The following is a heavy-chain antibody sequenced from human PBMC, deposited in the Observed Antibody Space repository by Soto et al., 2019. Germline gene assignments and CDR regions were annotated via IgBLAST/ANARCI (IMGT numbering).Heavy chain of an antibody. Sequence: GESLKISCKGSGYSFTSYWIGWVRQMPGKGLEWMGIIYPGDSDTRYSPSFQGQVTISADKSISTAYLQWSSLKASDTALFYFAGGGVRGVITRTRDYYGMDVWGQGTTVT. CDR3: AGGGVRGVITRTRDYYGMDV. D-gene: IGHD3-10*01. J-gene: IGHJ6*02. CDR1: GYSFTSYW. CDR2: IYPGDSDT. V-gene: IGHV5-51*01.